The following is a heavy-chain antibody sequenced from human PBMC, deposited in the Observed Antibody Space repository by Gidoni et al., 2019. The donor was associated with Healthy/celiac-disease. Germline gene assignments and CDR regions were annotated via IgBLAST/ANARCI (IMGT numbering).Heavy chain of an antibody. J-gene: IGHJ4*02. V-gene: IGHV3-49*05. CDR1: GFTFGDYA. CDR3: TSAYYYGSGSYMFDY. D-gene: IGHD3-10*01. CDR2: IRSKAYGGTT. Sequence: EVQLVESGGGLVKPGRSLRLSCTASGFTFGDYAMSWFRQAPGKGLEWVGFIRSKAYGGTTEYAASVKGRFTISRDDSKSIAYLQMNSLKTEDTAVYYCTSAYYYGSGSYMFDYWGQGTLVTVSS.